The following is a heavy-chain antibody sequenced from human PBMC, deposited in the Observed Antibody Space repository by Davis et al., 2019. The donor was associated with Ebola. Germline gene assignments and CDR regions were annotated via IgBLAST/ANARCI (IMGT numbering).Heavy chain of an antibody. D-gene: IGHD3-10*01. V-gene: IGHV3-7*01. J-gene: IGHJ4*02. CDR3: ARDGGDSGIRFDS. Sequence: GESLKISCAASGFIFTDYWMGWVRQAPGTGLEWVANINQFGNERYYVDSVKGRLTIYRDSAKNSLFRQMNNLRVEDTAVYYCARDGGDSGIRFDSWGRGTLVTVSS. CDR1: GFIFTDYW. CDR2: INQFGNER.